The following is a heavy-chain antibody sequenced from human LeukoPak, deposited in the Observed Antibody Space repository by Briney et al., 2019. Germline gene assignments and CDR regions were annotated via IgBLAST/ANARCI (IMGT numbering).Heavy chain of an antibody. CDR1: GFTFSDSA. CDR2: IRNKPHSYTT. D-gene: IGHD4-17*01. Sequence: GGSLRLSCAASGFTFSDSAMDWVRQAPGKGLQWVGRIRNKPHSYTTDYAASVKGRVTISRDDSTNSLFLQMNSLKTEDTAVLYCTRVRNGDYVYPWGVGALVTVSS. V-gene: IGHV3-72*01. CDR3: TRVRNGDYVYP. J-gene: IGHJ5*02.